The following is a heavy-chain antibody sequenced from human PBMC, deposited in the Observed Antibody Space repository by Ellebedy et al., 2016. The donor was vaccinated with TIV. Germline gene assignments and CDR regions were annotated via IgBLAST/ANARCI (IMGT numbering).Heavy chain of an antibody. CDR2: ISGSGGST. CDR1: GFTFIRYA. Sequence: GGSLRLSCAASGFTFIRYAMSWVLQAPGTGLEWVSAISGSGGSTYYADSVKGRFTISRDNSKNTLYLQMNSLRAEDTAVYYCASGSYGRFGSWGQGTLVTVSS. J-gene: IGHJ4*02. CDR3: ASGSYGRFGS. D-gene: IGHD1-26*01. V-gene: IGHV3-23*01.